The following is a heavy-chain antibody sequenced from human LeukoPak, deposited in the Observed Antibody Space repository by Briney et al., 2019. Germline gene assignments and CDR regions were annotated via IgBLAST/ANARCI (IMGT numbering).Heavy chain of an antibody. J-gene: IGHJ4*02. V-gene: IGHV4-39*07. D-gene: IGHD4-17*01. Sequence: SETLSLTCTVSGDSISSRNYYWGWIRQPPGKGLEWIGSIYYSGSTYYNPSLKSRITISVDTAKNQFSLKLSSVTAADTAVYYCARVRTGDYSLMAPYYFDYWGQGTLVTVSS. CDR2: IYYSGST. CDR1: GDSISSRNYY. CDR3: ARVRTGDYSLMAPYYFDY.